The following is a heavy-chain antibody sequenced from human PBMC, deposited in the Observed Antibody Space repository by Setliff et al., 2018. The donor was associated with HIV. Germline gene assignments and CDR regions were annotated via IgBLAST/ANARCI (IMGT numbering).Heavy chain of an antibody. CDR3: ARDFLFGDAFDI. V-gene: IGHV4-61*02. D-gene: IGHD3-16*01. CDR2: IYTSGST. Sequence: SETLSLTCTVSGGSISSGSYYWSWIRQPAGKGLEWIGRIYTSGSTNYNPSLKSRVTISVDTSKNQFSLKLSSVTAADTAVYYCARDFLFGDAFDIWGQGTMVTVSS. J-gene: IGHJ3*02. CDR1: GGSISSGSYY.